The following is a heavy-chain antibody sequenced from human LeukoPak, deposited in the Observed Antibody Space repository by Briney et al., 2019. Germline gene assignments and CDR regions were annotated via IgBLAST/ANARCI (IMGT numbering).Heavy chain of an antibody. V-gene: IGHV3-7*03. CDR3: ARGAGLRYGSDY. J-gene: IGHJ4*02. CDR1: GFILSNYW. CDR2: IKSDGSEI. D-gene: IGHD3-9*01. Sequence: GGSLRLSCAASGFILSNYWMSWVRQAPGKGLEWVTNIKSDGSEINYVDSVKGRFTISRDNAKNSLYLQMNSLRAEDTAVYYCARGAGLRYGSDYWGREPWSPSS.